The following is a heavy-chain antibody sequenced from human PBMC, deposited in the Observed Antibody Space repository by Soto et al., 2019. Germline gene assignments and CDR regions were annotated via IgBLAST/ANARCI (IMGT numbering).Heavy chain of an antibody. CDR3: ARGKLSDYVWGSYRYHFDY. D-gene: IGHD3-16*02. J-gene: IGHJ4*02. CDR2: INHSGST. CDR1: GGSFSGYY. V-gene: IGHV4-34*01. Sequence: SETLSLTCAVYGGSFSGYYWSWIRQPPGKGLEWIGEINHSGSTNYNPSLKSRATISVDTSKNQFSLKLSSVTAADTAVYYCARGKLSDYVWGSYRYHFDYWGQGTVVTVSS.